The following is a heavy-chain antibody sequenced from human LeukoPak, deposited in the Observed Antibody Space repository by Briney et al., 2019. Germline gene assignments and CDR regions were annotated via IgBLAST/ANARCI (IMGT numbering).Heavy chain of an antibody. CDR1: GGSFSGYY. CDR2: INHSGST. Sequence: PSETLSLTCAVYGGSFSGYYWSWIRQPPGKGLEWIGEINHSGSTNYNPSLKSRVTISVDTSKNQFSLKLSSVTAADTAVYYCARGPSGSYYPPKYYYYYYMDVWGKGTTVTVSS. J-gene: IGHJ6*03. D-gene: IGHD1-26*01. V-gene: IGHV4-34*01. CDR3: ARGPSGSYYPPKYYYYYYMDV.